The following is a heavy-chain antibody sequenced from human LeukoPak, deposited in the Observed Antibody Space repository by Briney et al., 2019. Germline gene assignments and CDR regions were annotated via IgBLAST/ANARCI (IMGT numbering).Heavy chain of an antibody. V-gene: IGHV5-51*01. Sequence: GESLKISCKGSGYWVISYWIGWVCQMPGKGLFCMGIIYPGASDTGYSPSFRGQVTISADKSISTAYLQWSSLKASDTAMYHCARQPIGGYYDSSGYPSDAFDVWGQGTMVTVSS. CDR2: IYPGASDT. J-gene: IGHJ3*01. CDR1: GYWVISYW. D-gene: IGHD3-22*01. CDR3: ARQPIGGYYDSSGYPSDAFDV.